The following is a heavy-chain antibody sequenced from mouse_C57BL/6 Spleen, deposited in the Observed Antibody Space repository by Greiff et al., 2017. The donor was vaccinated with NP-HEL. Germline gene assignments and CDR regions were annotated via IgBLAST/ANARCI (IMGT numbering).Heavy chain of an antibody. CDR1: GYAFSSYW. V-gene: IGHV1-80*01. CDR3: ARTELRGQRAMDY. CDR2: IYPGDGDT. J-gene: IGHJ4*01. Sequence: QVQLQQSGAELVKPGASVKISCKASGYAFSSYWMNWVKQRPGKGLEWIVQIYPGDGDTNYNGKFKGKATLTADKSSSTAYMQLSSLTSEDSAVYFCARTELRGQRAMDYWGQGTSVTVSS. D-gene: IGHD3-3*01.